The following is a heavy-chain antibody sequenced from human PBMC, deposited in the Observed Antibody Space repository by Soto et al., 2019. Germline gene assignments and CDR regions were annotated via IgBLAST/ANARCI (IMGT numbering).Heavy chain of an antibody. CDR3: AREGYSGYDAFDI. CDR1: GYTFTISG. D-gene: IGHD5-12*01. J-gene: IGHJ3*02. Sequence: ASVKVSCKASGYTFTISGIRFLRQAPGQGLEWMGWISAYNGNTNYAQNLQGIVPITPDTSPRPAYLELRSLRSDDTAVYSCAREGYSGYDAFDIWGQGTMVTVSS. CDR2: ISAYNGNT. V-gene: IGHV1-18*01.